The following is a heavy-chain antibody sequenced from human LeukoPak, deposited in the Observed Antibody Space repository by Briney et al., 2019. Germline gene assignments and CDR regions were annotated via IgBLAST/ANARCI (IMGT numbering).Heavy chain of an antibody. CDR2: FDPEDGET. V-gene: IGHV1-24*01. J-gene: IGHJ4*02. D-gene: IGHD2-15*01. CDR3: AGSGDYFDY. CDR1: RYTLTELS. Sequence: ASVKVSCKVSRYTLTELSMHWVRQAPGKGLEWMGGFDPEDGETIYAQKFQGRVTITTDESTSTAYMELSSLRSEDTAVYYCAGSGDYFDYWGQGTLVTVSS.